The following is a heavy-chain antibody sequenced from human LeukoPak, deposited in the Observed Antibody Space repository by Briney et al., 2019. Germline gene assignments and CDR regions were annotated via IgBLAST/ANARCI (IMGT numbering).Heavy chain of an antibody. V-gene: IGHV3-7*01. CDR2: IKQDGTEK. D-gene: IGHD3-22*01. J-gene: IGHJ4*02. CDR1: GLTFSSYW. CDR3: ARAADSSGYLLAYFDY. Sequence: PGGSLRLSCAASGLTFSSYWMSWVRQAPGKGLEWVANIKQDGTEKYYVDSVKGRFTISRDNAKNSLYLQMNSLRAEDTAVYYCARAADSSGYLLAYFDYWGQGTPVTVSS.